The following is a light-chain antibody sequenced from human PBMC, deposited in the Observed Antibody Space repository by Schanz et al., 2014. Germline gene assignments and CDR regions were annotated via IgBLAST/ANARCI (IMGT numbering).Light chain of an antibody. Sequence: QSALTQPASVSGSPGQSITISCTGTSSDVSVYNYVSWFQHHPGKAPKVVISDVNNRPSGVSSRFSGSKSGNTAALTIAGLQAEDEAGYYCNSYTTSGTWVFGGGTKLTVL. J-gene: IGLJ3*02. CDR2: DVN. CDR3: NSYTTSGTWV. V-gene: IGLV2-14*03. CDR1: SSDVSVYNY.